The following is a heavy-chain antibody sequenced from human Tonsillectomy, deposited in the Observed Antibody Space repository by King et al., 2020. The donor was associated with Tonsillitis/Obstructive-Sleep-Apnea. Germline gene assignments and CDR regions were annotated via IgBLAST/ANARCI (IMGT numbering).Heavy chain of an antibody. D-gene: IGHD3-3*01. Sequence: VQLVESGGGLVQPGGSLRLSCAASGFTFSSYWMSWVRQAPGKGLDWVANIKPDGSEKYYVDAVKGLFTISRDNAKNSLNQQMNSLRAEDTAVYYCARDGYDFWSGYYSDAFDIWGQGTMVTVSS. CDR3: ARDGYDFWSGYYSDAFDI. J-gene: IGHJ3*02. V-gene: IGHV3-7*04. CDR1: GFTFSSYW. CDR2: IKPDGSEK.